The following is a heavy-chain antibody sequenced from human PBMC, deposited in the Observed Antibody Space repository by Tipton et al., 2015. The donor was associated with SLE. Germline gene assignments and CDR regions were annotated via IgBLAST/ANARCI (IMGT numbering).Heavy chain of an antibody. J-gene: IGHJ4*02. V-gene: IGHV4-39*07. Sequence: TLSLTCTVSGGSISSSSYYWGWIRQPPGKGLEWIGSIYYSGSTYYNPSLKSRVTISVDTSKNQFSLKLSSVTAADTAVYNCARLSQSEHIVVRFDYWGQGTLVTVSS. D-gene: IGHD2-21*01. CDR2: IYYSGST. CDR1: GGSISSSSYY. CDR3: ARLSQSEHIVVRFDY.